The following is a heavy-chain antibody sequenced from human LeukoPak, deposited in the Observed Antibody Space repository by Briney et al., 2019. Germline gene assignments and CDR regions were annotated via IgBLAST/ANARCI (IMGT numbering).Heavy chain of an antibody. Sequence: ASVKVSCKASGGTFSSYAISWVRQAPGQGLEWMGGIIPIFGTANYAQKFQGRVTITADKSTGTAYVELSSLRSEDTAVYYCARGGELLRYFDYWGQGTLVTVSS. J-gene: IGHJ4*02. CDR1: GGTFSSYA. D-gene: IGHD1-26*01. CDR3: ARGGELLRYFDY. CDR2: IIPIFGTA. V-gene: IGHV1-69*06.